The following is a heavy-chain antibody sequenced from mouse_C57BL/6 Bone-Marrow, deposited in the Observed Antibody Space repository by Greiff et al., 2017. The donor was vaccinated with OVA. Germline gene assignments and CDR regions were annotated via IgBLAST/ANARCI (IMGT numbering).Heavy chain of an antibody. J-gene: IGHJ4*01. CDR1: GYTFTDYE. Sequence: VQLQQPGAELVRPGASVTLSCKASGYTFTDYEMHWVKQTPVHGLEWIGAIDPETGGTAYNQKFKGKAILTADKSSSTAYMQLRSLTSEDSAVYYCTEYLYDAMDYWGQGTSVTVSS. V-gene: IGHV1-15*01. CDR2: IDPETGGT. CDR3: TEYLYDAMDY. D-gene: IGHD5-1*01.